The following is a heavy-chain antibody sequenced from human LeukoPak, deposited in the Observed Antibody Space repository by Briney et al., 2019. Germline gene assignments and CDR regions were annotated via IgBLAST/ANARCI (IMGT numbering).Heavy chain of an antibody. J-gene: IGHJ6*02. Sequence: GASVKVSCKASGYTFTSYYMHWVRQATGQGLEWMGWMNPNSGNTGYAQKFQGRVTMTRDTSISTAYMELSSLRSEDTAVYYCARGRYGSGSYYIFLETYYYYYGMDVWGQGTTVTVSS. V-gene: IGHV1-8*02. CDR3: ARGRYGSGSYYIFLETYYYYYGMDV. CDR2: MNPNSGNT. CDR1: GYTFTSYY. D-gene: IGHD3-10*01.